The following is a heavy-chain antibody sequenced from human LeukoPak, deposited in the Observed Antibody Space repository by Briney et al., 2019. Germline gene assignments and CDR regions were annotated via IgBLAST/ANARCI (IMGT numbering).Heavy chain of an antibody. D-gene: IGHD4-17*01. CDR2: INGGGGST. V-gene: IGHV3-23*01. CDR3: ARDQGLRPFDY. CDR1: GFTFGSYA. Sequence: PGGSLRLSCAASGFTFGSYALNWVRQAPGKGLEWVSAINGGGGSTYYADSVKGRFTISRDNSKNTLYLQMNSLRAEDTAVYYCARDQGLRPFDYWGQGTPVTVSS. J-gene: IGHJ4*02.